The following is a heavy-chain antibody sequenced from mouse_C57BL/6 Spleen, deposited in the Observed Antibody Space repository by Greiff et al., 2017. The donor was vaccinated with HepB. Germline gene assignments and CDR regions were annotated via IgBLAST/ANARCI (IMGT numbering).Heavy chain of an antibody. CDR2: IYPGSGST. Sequence: QVQLQQPGAELVKPGASVKMSCKASGYTFTSYWITWVKQRPGQGLEWIGDIYPGSGSTNYNEKFKSKATLTVDKSSSTAYMQLSSLTSEDSAVYYCARGGYYAAWFAYWGQGTLVTVSA. J-gene: IGHJ3*01. CDR1: GYTFTSYW. CDR3: ARGGYYAAWFAY. V-gene: IGHV1-55*01. D-gene: IGHD2-3*01.